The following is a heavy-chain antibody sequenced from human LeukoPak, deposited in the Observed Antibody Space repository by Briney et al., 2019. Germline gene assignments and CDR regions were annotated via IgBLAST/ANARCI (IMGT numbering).Heavy chain of an antibody. D-gene: IGHD5-18*01. V-gene: IGHV4-59*01. CDR1: GGSISSFY. J-gene: IGHJ4*02. CDR3: ARRKGMDSVTNF. Sequence: SETLSLTCSVSGGSISSFYWSWIRQPPGKGLEWIGYIYYSGSTNYNPSLKSRVTISVDTSKNQFSLKLSSVTAADTAVYYCARRKGMDSVTNFWGQGTLVTVSS. CDR2: IYYSGST.